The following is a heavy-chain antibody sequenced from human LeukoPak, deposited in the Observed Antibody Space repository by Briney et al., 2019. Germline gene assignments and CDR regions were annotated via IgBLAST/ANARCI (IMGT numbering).Heavy chain of an antibody. CDR3: ARRVGATRPFDY. CDR1: GGSISNYY. CDR2: IYYSGST. D-gene: IGHD1-26*01. J-gene: IGHJ4*02. Sequence: SETLSLTCTVSGGSISNYYWSWIRQPPGKGLEWIGYIYYSGSTNYNPSLKSRVTISVDTSKNQFSLKLSSVTAADTAVYYCARRVGATRPFDYWGQGTLVTVSS. V-gene: IGHV4-59*01.